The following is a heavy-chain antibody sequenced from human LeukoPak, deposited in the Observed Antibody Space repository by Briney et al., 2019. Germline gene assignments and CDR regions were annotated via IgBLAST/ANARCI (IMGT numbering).Heavy chain of an antibody. D-gene: IGHD6-13*01. CDR3: ARFEGSSWYKD. CDR2: MYHSGST. J-gene: IGHJ4*02. CDR1: GGSISTSSYY. V-gene: IGHV4-39*07. Sequence: IPSETLSLTCTVSGGSISTSSYYWGWIRQPPGKGLEWIGSMYHSGSTNYNPSLKSRVTISVDTSNNQFSLKVNSVTAADTAVYYCARFEGSSWYKDWGQGTLVTVSS.